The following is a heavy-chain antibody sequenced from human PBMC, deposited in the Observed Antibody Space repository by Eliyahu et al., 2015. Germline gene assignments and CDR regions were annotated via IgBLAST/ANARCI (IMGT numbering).Heavy chain of an antibody. J-gene: IGHJ4*02. CDR2: MNPNSGNT. CDR1: GYTFXSYD. V-gene: IGHV1-8*01. Sequence: QVQLVQSGAEVKKPGASVKVSCKAXGYTFXSYDXNWVRQATGQGLEWMGWMNPNSGNTGYAQKFQGRVTMTRNTSISTAYMELSSLRSEDTAVYYCARRYYDFWSGYYTSDYWGQGTLVTVSS. D-gene: IGHD3-3*01. CDR3: ARRYYDFWSGYYTSDY.